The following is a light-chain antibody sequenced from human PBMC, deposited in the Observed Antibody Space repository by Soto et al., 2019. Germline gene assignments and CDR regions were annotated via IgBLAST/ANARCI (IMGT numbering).Light chain of an antibody. CDR1: QNVRNY. J-gene: IGKJ4*01. Sequence: EIVLTQSPATLSLSPGERATLSCRASQNVRNYLAWYQQKPGQVPRLLIYDTFNRATGIPARFSGSGSGTDFTLTISSLEPEDSAVYYCQQRNNWPLTFGGGTKVEIK. CDR3: QQRNNWPLT. V-gene: IGKV3-11*01. CDR2: DTF.